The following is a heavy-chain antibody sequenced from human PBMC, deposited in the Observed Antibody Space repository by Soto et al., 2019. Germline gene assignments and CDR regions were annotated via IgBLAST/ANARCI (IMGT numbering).Heavy chain of an antibody. Sequence: EVQLLESGGGLVQPGGSLRLSCAASGFTFSIYAMSLVRQVPGKGLEWISTISDSGDSAYYADYVKGRFTISKDSSKNTLFLQMNSLRAEDTAVYYCARPYGGKIGDALDHWGQGTMVTVSS. CDR2: ISDSGDSA. CDR3: ARPYGGKIGDALDH. J-gene: IGHJ3*01. V-gene: IGHV3-23*01. D-gene: IGHD2-15*01. CDR1: GFTFSIYA.